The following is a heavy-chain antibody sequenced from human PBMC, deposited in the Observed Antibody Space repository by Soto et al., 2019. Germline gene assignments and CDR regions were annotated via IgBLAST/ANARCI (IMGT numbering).Heavy chain of an antibody. CDR3: AKDQGSSWYEIDY. CDR2: ISGSGGST. J-gene: IGHJ4*02. CDR1: GFTFSNYA. D-gene: IGHD6-13*01. Sequence: EVQLLESGGGLVQPGGSLRLSCAASGFTFSNYAVTWVRQAPGKGLEWVSTISGSGGSTYYADSVKGRFTISRENSKNTLYLQMKSLRAEDTAVYYCAKDQGSSWYEIDYWGQGTLVTVSS. V-gene: IGHV3-23*01.